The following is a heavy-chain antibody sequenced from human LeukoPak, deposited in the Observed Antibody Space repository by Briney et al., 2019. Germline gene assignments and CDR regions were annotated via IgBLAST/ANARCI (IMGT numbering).Heavy chain of an antibody. D-gene: IGHD3-10*01. J-gene: IGHJ4*02. CDR2: INHSGST. Sequence: SETLSLTCAVYGGSFSGYYWSWIRQPPGKGLEWIGGINHSGSTNYNPSLKSRVTISVDTSKNQFSLKLSSVTAADTAVYFCASQYGSGHYHFDYWGQGTLVFVSP. V-gene: IGHV4-34*01. CDR3: ASQYGSGHYHFDY. CDR1: GGSFSGYY.